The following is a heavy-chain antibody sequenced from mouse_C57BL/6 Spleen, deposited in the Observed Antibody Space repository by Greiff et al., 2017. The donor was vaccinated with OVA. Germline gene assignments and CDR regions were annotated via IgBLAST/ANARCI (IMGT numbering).Heavy chain of an antibody. Sequence: EVHLVESGGGLVQPGGSLSLSCAASGFTFTDYYMSWVRQPPGKALEWLGFIRNKANGYTTEYSASVKGRFTISRDNSQSILYLQMNALRAEDSATYYCARDLAYYSNPYYFDYWGQGTTLTVSS. D-gene: IGHD2-5*01. J-gene: IGHJ2*01. CDR2: IRNKANGYTT. V-gene: IGHV7-3*01. CDR1: GFTFTDYY. CDR3: ARDLAYYSNPYYFDY.